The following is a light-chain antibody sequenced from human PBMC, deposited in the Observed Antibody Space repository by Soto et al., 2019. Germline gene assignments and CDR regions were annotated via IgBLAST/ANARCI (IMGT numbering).Light chain of an antibody. CDR2: GAS. CDR3: QQYNNWPHT. Sequence: EIVMTQSSATLSVSPGERATLSCRASQSVSSNLAWYQQKPGQAPRLLIYGASTRATGIPARFSGSGSGTEFTLTISSLQSEDFAVYYCQQYNNWPHTFGQGTKLEIE. CDR1: QSVSSN. V-gene: IGKV3-15*01. J-gene: IGKJ2*01.